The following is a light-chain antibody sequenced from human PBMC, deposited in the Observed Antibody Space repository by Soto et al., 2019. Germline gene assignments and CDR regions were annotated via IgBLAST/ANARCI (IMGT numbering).Light chain of an antibody. CDR3: LAYDSRLNTVYG. CDR2: GNN. J-gene: IGLJ1*01. V-gene: IGLV1-40*01. Sequence: QSVLTQPPSLSGAPGQTVTISCTGSSSNIGAGYDVHWYHQLPVTAPKFFMYGNNNRPSGGPDRFSGSKSGTSASLAITGLQEEYEADNYCLAYDSRLNTVYGFENGTKVTV. CDR1: SSNIGAGYD.